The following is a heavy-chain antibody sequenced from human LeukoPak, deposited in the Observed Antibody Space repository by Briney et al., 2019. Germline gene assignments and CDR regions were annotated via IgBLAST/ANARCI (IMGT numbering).Heavy chain of an antibody. CDR3: ARVDCSSTSWVGVSYYYMDV. V-gene: IGHV3-21*01. CDR2: ISSSSSYI. Sequence: GGSLRLSCAASGFTFSSYSMNWVRQAPGKGLEWVSSISSSSSYIYYADSVKGRFTISRDNAKNSLYLQMNSLRAEDTAVYYCARVDCSSTSWVGVSYYYMDVWGKGTTVTVSS. J-gene: IGHJ6*03. D-gene: IGHD2-2*01. CDR1: GFTFSSYS.